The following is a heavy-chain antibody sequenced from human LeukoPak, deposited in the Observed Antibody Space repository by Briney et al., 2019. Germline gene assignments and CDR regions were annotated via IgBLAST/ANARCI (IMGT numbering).Heavy chain of an antibody. V-gene: IGHV4-30-2*01. Sequence: PSETLSLTCTVSGGSISSGGYYWSWIRHPPGKGLEWIGYIYHSGSTYYNPSLTSRVTISVDRSNNQFSLKLTSVTAADTAVYYCARSGTSFVHYYYYMDVWGKGTTVTVSS. D-gene: IGHD1/OR15-1a*01. CDR2: IYHSGST. J-gene: IGHJ6*03. CDR1: GGSISSGGYY. CDR3: ARSGTSFVHYYYYMDV.